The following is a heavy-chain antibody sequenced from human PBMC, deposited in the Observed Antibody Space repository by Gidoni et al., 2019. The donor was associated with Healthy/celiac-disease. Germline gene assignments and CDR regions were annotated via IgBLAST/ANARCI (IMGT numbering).Heavy chain of an antibody. J-gene: IGHJ4*02. CDR3: ARDLYDSSGYYAFGY. CDR2: IWYDGSNK. D-gene: IGHD3-22*01. CDR1: GFTFRSYG. V-gene: IGHV3-33*01. Sequence: QVQLVESGGGVVQPGRSLRLSCAASGFTFRSYGMHWVRQAPGKGLEWVAVIWYDGSNKYYADSVKGRFTISRDNSKNTLYLQMNSLRAEDTAVYYCARDLYDSSGYYAFGYWGQGTLVTVSS.